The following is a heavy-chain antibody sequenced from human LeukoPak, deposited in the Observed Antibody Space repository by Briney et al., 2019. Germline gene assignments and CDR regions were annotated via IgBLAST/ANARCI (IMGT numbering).Heavy chain of an antibody. CDR2: INHSGST. J-gene: IGHJ4*02. CDR3: ARAAAFDY. V-gene: IGHV4-34*01. D-gene: IGHD6-13*01. Sequence: SETLSLTCAVYGGSFSGYYWSWIRQPPGKGLEWIGEINHSGSTNYNPSLKSRVTISADTSKNQFSLKLSSVTAADTAVYYCARAAAFDYWGQGTLVTVSS. CDR1: GGSFSGYY.